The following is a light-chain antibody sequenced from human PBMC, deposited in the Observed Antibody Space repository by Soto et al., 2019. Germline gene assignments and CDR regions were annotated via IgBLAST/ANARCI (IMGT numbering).Light chain of an antibody. CDR1: SSNIGNNY. CDR2: ENN. V-gene: IGLV1-51*02. CDR3: GTWDSSLSGNGV. J-gene: IGLJ3*02. Sequence: QSVLTQPPSVSAAPGQKVTISCSGSSSNIGNNYVSWYQQLPGTAPKLLIYENNKRPSGIPDRFSGSKSGTSATLGITGLQTGDEADYYCGTWDSSLSGNGVFGGGTKVTVL.